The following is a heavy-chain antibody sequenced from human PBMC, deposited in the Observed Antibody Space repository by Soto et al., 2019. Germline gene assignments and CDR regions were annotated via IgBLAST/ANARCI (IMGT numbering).Heavy chain of an antibody. V-gene: IGHV3-43*01. Sequence: EVQLVESGGAVVQPGGSLRLSCAASGFPFDDYTMHWVRQAPGKGLEWVSLISWDGGSTDYADSVKGRFTISRDNSKKSLFLEMNSLRTEDTALYYCARDGYDYYYYYGLDVWGQGTTVTDSS. D-gene: IGHD5-12*01. J-gene: IGHJ6*02. CDR3: ARDGYDYYYYYGLDV. CDR2: ISWDGGST. CDR1: GFPFDDYT.